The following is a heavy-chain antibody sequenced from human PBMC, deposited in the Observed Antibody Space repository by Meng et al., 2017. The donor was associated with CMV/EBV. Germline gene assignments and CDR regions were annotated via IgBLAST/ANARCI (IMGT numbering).Heavy chain of an antibody. CDR1: GFTFSSYA. D-gene: IGHD2-15*01. CDR3: ARDGIVVVVAATSYYGMDV. Sequence: GGSLRLSCAASGFTFSSYAMHWVRQAPGKGLEWVAVISYDGSNKYYADSVKGRFTISRDNAKNSLYLQMNSLRAEDTAVYYCARDGIVVVVAATSYYGMDVWGQGTTVTVSS. J-gene: IGHJ6*02. V-gene: IGHV3-30*04. CDR2: ISYDGSNK.